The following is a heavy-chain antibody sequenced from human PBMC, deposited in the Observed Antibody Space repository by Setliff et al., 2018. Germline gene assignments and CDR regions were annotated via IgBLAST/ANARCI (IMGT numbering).Heavy chain of an antibody. CDR1: GLSISGEYY. V-gene: IGHV4-38-2*01. J-gene: IGHJ4*02. CDR2: NYHDGRA. D-gene: IGHD2-15*01. Sequence: SETLSLTCAVSGLSISGEYYWGWIRQPPGGGPEWIGINYHDGRAYYSTSLKSRVNLSLDMSKTQFSLHLNSVTAADTAVYYCMRQVGGGLWYFDYWGQGILVTVSS. CDR3: MRQVGGGLWYFDY.